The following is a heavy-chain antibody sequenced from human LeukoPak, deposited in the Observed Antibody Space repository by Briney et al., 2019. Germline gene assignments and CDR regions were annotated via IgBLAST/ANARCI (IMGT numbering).Heavy chain of an antibody. CDR3: GKEGGA. V-gene: IGHV3-23*01. Sequence: GGSLRLSCAASGFRFSDFTMTWIRQAPGKGPEWVSAIGGRGGSTYYADSVGGRFTISRDNSKDMVYLQMNSLKVEDTATYYCGKEGGAWGQGTKVTVSS. D-gene: IGHD3-16*01. CDR2: IGGRGGST. CDR1: GFRFSDFT. J-gene: IGHJ5*02.